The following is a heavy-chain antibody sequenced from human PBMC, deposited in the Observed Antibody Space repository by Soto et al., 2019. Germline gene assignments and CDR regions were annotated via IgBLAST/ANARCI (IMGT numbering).Heavy chain of an antibody. CDR2: IYYSGST. D-gene: IGHD3-9*01. V-gene: IGHV4-39*07. J-gene: IGHJ6*02. Sequence: SETLSLTCTVSGGSISSSSYYWGWIRQPPGKGLEWIGSIYYSGSTNYNPSLKSRVTISVDTSKNQFSLKLSSVTAADTAVYYCARFVLRYFDWSPAYGMDVWGQGTTVTVSS. CDR1: GGSISSSSYY. CDR3: ARFVLRYFDWSPAYGMDV.